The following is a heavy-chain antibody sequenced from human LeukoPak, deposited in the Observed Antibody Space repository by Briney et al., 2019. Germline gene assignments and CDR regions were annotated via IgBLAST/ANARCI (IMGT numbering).Heavy chain of an antibody. CDR1: GFTLDDYA. Sequence: AGGSLRLSCAASGFTLDDYAMPWVRRAPGKGWEWVSLISWDGGSTYYADSVKGRYTISRDNSKNSLYLQMNSLRPEDTAVYYCARDTGIDAFDIWGQGTMVTVSS. D-gene: IGHD6-13*01. CDR3: ARDTGIDAFDI. V-gene: IGHV3-43D*03. J-gene: IGHJ3*02. CDR2: ISWDGGST.